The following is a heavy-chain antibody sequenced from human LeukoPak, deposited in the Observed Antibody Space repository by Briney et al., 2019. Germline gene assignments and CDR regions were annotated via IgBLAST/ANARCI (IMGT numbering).Heavy chain of an antibody. CDR1: GFTFSSYG. CDR2: IRHDGSNK. J-gene: IGHJ6*03. CDR3: AKGYSFGCCNYYYMDA. V-gene: IGHV3-30*02. Sequence: GGSLRLSCAASGFTFSSYGMHWVRQAPGKGLEWVAFIRHDGSNKYYADSVKGRFTISRDNSKNTLYLQMNSLRAEDTAVYYCAKGYSFGCCNYYYMDAWGKGTTVTVSS. D-gene: IGHD5-18*01.